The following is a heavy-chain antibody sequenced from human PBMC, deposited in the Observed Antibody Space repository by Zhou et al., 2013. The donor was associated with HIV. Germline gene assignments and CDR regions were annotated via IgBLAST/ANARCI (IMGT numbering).Heavy chain of an antibody. J-gene: IGHJ4*02. CDR2: ISPYNGNT. V-gene: IGHV1-18*01. CDR3: AEGGKCSGASWFYTYFDY. D-gene: IGHD3-10*02. Sequence: QVYLVQSGGEVKKPGASVKVSCKASDYTFITYGLSWVRQAPGQGLEWMGWISPYNGNTDVAQKFQGRVTMTTDTSTKTAYMELRSLRSDDTAIYFCAEGGKCSGASWFYTYFDYVGPGNAGHRLL. CDR1: DYTFITYG.